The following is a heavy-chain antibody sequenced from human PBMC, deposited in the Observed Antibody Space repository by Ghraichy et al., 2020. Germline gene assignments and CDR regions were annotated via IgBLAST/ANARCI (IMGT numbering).Heavy chain of an antibody. CDR1: GFTFSSYA. CDR3: AKDEGAVPHLEWLLYSFNY. V-gene: IGHV3-23*01. CDR2: ISGSGGST. D-gene: IGHD3-3*01. Sequence: LSLTCAASGFTFSSYAMSWVRQAPGKGLEWVSAISGSGGSTYYADSVKGRFTISRDNSKNTLYLQMNSLRAEDTAVYYCAKDEGAVPHLEWLLYSFNYWGQGTLVTVSS. J-gene: IGHJ4*02.